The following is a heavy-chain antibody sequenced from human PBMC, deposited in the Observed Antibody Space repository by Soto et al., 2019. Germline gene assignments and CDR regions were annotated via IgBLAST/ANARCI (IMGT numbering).Heavy chain of an antibody. CDR3: ARYSGTYRDY. CDR1: GFTFSRSN. D-gene: IGHD1-26*01. Sequence: GGSLRLSCAASGFTFSRSNMNWVRQAPGKGLEWVSSITSNSDYIFYADSVKGRFTISRDNAKNSLYLQMNSLRVEDTAVHYCARYSGTYRDYWGQGTLVTVSS. J-gene: IGHJ4*02. CDR2: ITSNSDYI. V-gene: IGHV3-21*01.